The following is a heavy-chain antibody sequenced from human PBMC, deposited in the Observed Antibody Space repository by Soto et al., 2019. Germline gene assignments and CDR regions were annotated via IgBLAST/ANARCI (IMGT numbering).Heavy chain of an antibody. J-gene: IGHJ6*02. D-gene: IGHD3-10*01. V-gene: IGHV4-59*08. CDR3: ARQGFGALHGRVDG. CDR1: GGSISSYH. CDR2: VHYSWGS. Sequence: QVQLQESGPGLVKPSATLSLSCTVSGGSISSYHWSWIRQTPGKGLEWIVYVHYSWGSNYNPSLKSRVAISLDASTSQFSLKLTSVTATDTAVYYCARQGFGALHGRVDGWGQGPTVTVSS.